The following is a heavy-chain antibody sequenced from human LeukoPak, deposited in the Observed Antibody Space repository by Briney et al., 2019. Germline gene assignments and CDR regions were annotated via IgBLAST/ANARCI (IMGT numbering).Heavy chain of an antibody. D-gene: IGHD3-3*01. Sequence: PSETLSPTCTVSGGSISSGDYYWSWIRQPPGKGLEWIGYIYSTGSTSHNPSLRNPITISLDTSKNQFSLKLSSVTAADTAVYYCARGVFSSSYYVYWGQGTQVTVSS. CDR3: ARGVFSSSYYVY. CDR2: IYSTGST. CDR1: GGSISSGDYY. V-gene: IGHV4-30-4*01. J-gene: IGHJ4*02.